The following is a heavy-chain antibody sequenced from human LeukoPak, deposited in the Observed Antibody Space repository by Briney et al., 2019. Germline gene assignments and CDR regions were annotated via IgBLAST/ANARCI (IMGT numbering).Heavy chain of an antibody. CDR1: GDSISSGSYY. CDR3: ARGGLPIFYYYMDV. J-gene: IGHJ6*03. CDR2: IYNSGRT. D-gene: IGHD3-3*02. Sequence: SETLSLTCSVSGDSISSGSYYWSWIRQPPGKGLEWIGHIYNSGRTNYNPSLRSRVTISVDTSKNHFSLKLSSVTAADTAVYYCARGGLPIFYYYMDVWGKGTTVTVSS. V-gene: IGHV4-61*03.